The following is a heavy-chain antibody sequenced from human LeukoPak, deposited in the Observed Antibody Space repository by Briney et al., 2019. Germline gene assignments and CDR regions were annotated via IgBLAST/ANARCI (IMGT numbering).Heavy chain of an antibody. CDR1: GFTVSSNY. CDR2: IYSGGST. V-gene: IGHV3-53*04. J-gene: IGHJ4*02. CDR3: ARGINKQLAYYFDY. D-gene: IGHD6-6*01. Sequence: PGGSLRLSCAASGFTVSSNYMSWVRQAPGKGLEWVSVIYSGGSTYYADSVKGRFTISRHNSKNTLYLQMNSLRAEDTAVYYCARGINKQLAYYFDYWGQGTLVTVSS.